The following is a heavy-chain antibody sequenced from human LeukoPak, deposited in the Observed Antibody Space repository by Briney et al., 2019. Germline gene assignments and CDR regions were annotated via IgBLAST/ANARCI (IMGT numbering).Heavy chain of an antibody. CDR3: ARGLLQYCFDY. J-gene: IGHJ4*02. Sequence: PSETLSLTCTVSGGSVSSTSYYWSWIRQAPGKGLEWIGYIYYSGSTNYNPSLKSRVTISVDTSKNQFSLELSSVTAADTAVYHCARGLLQYCFDYWGQGTLVTVSS. V-gene: IGHV4-61*01. CDR1: GGSVSSTSYY. D-gene: IGHD4-11*01. CDR2: IYYSGST.